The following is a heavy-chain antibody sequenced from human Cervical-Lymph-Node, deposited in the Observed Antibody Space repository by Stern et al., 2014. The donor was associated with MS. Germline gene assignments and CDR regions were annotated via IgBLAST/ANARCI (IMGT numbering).Heavy chain of an antibody. CDR1: GFTFSSYG. D-gene: IGHD3-10*02. CDR3: AKDGPRLGSRMDV. V-gene: IGHV3-30*18. Sequence: VQLVESGGGVVQPGRSLRLSCAASGFTFSSYGMPWVRQAPGKGLEGVAVISYDGSNKYYADSVKGPFTISRDNSKNTLYLQMNSLRAEDTAVYYCAKDGPRLGSRMDVWGQGTTVTVSS. CDR2: ISYDGSNK. J-gene: IGHJ6*02.